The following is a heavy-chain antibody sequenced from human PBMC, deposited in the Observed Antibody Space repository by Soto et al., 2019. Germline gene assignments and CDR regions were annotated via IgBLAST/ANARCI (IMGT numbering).Heavy chain of an antibody. Sequence: SVKVSWSASGRTFSIYAISWVRQATGKGLEWMGGIIPIFGTANYAQKFQGRVTITEDESTSTAYMGLSSLRSEDTTVYYCAGILDTGQWLVAPQWGQGTLVTVSS. J-gene: IGHJ4*02. D-gene: IGHD6-19*01. CDR2: IIPIFGTA. CDR3: AGILDTGQWLVAPQ. V-gene: IGHV1-69*13. CDR1: GRTFSIYA.